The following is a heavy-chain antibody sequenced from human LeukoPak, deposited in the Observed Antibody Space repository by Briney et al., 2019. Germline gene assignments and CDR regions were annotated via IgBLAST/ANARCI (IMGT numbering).Heavy chain of an antibody. J-gene: IGHJ5*02. CDR3: ASRAAVAGNWFDP. V-gene: IGHV1-69*06. D-gene: IGHD6-19*01. CDR1: GGTFSSYA. Sequence: GASVKVSCKASGGTFSSYAISWVRQAPGQGLEWMGGIIPIFGTANYAQKFQGRVTITADKSTSTAYMELSSLRSGDTAVYYCASRAAVAGNWFDPWGQGTLVTVSS. CDR2: IIPIFGTA.